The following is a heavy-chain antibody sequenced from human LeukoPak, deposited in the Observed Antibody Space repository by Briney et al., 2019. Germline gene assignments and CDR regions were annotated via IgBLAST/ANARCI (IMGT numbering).Heavy chain of an antibody. J-gene: IGHJ6*03. V-gene: IGHV3-53*01. CDR3: ASRIKRLYYYMDV. Sequence: LSGGSLRLSCAASGFTVSSNYMSWVRQAPGKGLEWVSVIYSGGSTYYADSVKGRFTISRDNSKNTLYLQMNSLRAEDTAMYYCASRIKRLYYYMDVWGKGTTVTVSS. D-gene: IGHD3-16*01. CDR1: GFTVSSNY. CDR2: IYSGGST.